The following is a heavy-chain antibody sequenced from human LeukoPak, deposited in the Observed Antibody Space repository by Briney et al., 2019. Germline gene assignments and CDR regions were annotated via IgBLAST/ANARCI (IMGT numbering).Heavy chain of an antibody. Sequence: GGSLRLSCAASGFTFSSYGMHWVRQAPGKGLEWVAFIRYDGSNKDYADSVKGRFTISRDNSKNTLYLQMDSLRAEDTAVYYCAKEKISYTSSSGQGYWGQGTLVTVSS. V-gene: IGHV3-30*02. J-gene: IGHJ4*02. CDR2: IRYDGSNK. CDR3: AKEKISYTSSSGQGY. CDR1: GFTFSSYG. D-gene: IGHD6-6*01.